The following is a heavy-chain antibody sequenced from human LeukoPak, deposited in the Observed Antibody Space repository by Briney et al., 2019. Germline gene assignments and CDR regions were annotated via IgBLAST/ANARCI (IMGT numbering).Heavy chain of an antibody. CDR3: ARDHPIAVASGYYYYYGMDV. CDR1: GGSVSSGSYY. CDR2: MYYSGSSRST. V-gene: IGHV4-61*01. J-gene: IGHJ6*02. Sequence: PFETLSLTCTVSGGSVSSGSYYWSWIRQSPGKGLEWIGYMYYSGSSRSTNYNPSLKGRAAISGDTSKNQFSLKLISVTAADTAVYFCARDHPIAVASGYYYYYGMDVWGQGITVTVSS. D-gene: IGHD6-19*01.